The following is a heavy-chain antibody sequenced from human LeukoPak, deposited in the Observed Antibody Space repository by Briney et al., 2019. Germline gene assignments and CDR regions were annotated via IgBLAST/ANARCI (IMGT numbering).Heavy chain of an antibody. J-gene: IGHJ4*02. CDR1: GYTFTSYG. Sequence: ASVKVSCKTSGYTFTSYGIIWVRQAPGQGLEWTGWVSPYNGNTNYAQKLQGRVTMTTDTSTRTAYMELRSLRSDDTAVYFCAREITTGNFDYWGQGTLATVSS. CDR2: VSPYNGNT. V-gene: IGHV1-18*01. CDR3: AREITTGNFDY. D-gene: IGHD4-11*01.